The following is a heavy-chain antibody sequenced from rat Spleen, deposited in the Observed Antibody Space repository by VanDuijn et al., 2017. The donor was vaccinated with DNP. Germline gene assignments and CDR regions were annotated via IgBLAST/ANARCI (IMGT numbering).Heavy chain of an antibody. Sequence: EVQLVESGGGLVQPGRSMKLSCAASGFTFSNYDMAWVRQAPKKGMEWVATIISDGSRTYYRDSVKGRFTIPRDNAKSTLYLRRDSLRSEDTATYYCARPTARGDFDYWGQGVMVTVSS. J-gene: IGHJ2*01. V-gene: IGHV5-7*01. CDR3: ARPTARGDFDY. CDR1: GFTFSNYD. D-gene: IGHD1-11*01. CDR2: IISDGSRT.